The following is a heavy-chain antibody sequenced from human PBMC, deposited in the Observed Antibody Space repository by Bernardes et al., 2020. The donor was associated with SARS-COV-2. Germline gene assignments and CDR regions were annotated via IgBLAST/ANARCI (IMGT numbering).Heavy chain of an antibody. J-gene: IGHJ4*02. D-gene: IGHD3-22*01. CDR2: LSTDGSNI. CDR1: GFTFSSYW. CDR3: ARGSGYYYFDY. V-gene: IGHV3-74*01. Sequence: SLSLSCAASGFTFSSYWMHWVRQAPGKGLEWVTGLSTDGSNIRCADSVKGRFTISRDNAKNTVYLQMNSLRAEDTAVYYCARGSGYYYFDYWGQGALVTVSS.